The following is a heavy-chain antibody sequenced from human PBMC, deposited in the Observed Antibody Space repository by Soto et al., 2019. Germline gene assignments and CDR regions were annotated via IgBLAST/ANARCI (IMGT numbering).Heavy chain of an antibody. V-gene: IGHV3-23*01. CDR1: VFTFNTYS. CDR2: ISGSGDGT. J-gene: IGHJ4*02. D-gene: IGHD3-22*01. CDR3: VKDLLHLARVY. Sequence: PGWSLRLSCASSVFTFNTYSMTWVRQAPGKGLEWASGISGSGDGTYYAGSVKGRFTISRDNSRNTLYLHLNSLRVEDTAVYYCVKDLLHLARVYWGQGTLVTVSS.